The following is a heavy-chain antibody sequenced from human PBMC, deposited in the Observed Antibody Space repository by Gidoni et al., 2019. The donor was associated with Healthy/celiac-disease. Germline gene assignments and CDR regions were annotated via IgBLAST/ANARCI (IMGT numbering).Heavy chain of an antibody. CDR3: ARERLIARVVPAAIMVC. D-gene: IGHD2-2*01. CDR2: INPNSGGT. J-gene: IGHJ4*02. V-gene: IGHV1-2*02. Sequence: INPNSGGTNYAQKFQGRVTMTRDTSISTAYMELSRLRSDDTAVYYCARERLIARVVPAAIMVCWGQGTLVTVSS.